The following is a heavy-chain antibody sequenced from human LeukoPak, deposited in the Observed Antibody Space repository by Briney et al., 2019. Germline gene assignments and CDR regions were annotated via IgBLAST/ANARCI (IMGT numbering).Heavy chain of an antibody. V-gene: IGHV3-23*01. CDR1: GFTFSSYA. J-gene: IGHJ5*02. Sequence: GGSLRLSCAASGFTFSSYAMSWVRQAPGKGLEWVSAISGSGGSTYYADSVKGRFTISRDNFKNTLYLQMNSLRAEDTAVYYCARAGRTGLNPFHLWGQGTLVTVSS. CDR2: ISGSGGST. CDR3: ARAGRTGLNPFHL. D-gene: IGHD1-14*01.